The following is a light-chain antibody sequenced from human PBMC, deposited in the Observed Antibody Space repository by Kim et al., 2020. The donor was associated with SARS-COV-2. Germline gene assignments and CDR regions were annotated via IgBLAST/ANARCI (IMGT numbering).Light chain of an antibody. V-gene: IGLV3-19*01. CDR1: SLRSYY. J-gene: IGLJ3*02. CDR3: QSRDSGGRVM. Sequence: VAWGQTVRITCQGDSLRSYYATWYQQKPRPAPVLVIYGRNNRPSGIPDRFSGSASGNTASLTISGTQAEDEADFYCQSRDSGGRVMFGGGTQLTVL. CDR2: GRN.